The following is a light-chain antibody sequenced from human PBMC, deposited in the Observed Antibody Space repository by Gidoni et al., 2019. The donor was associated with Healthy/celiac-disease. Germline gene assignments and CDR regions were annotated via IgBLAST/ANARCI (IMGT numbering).Light chain of an antibody. CDR2: GAS. CDR1: QSVSSN. J-gene: IGKJ5*01. V-gene: IGKV3-15*01. Sequence: EIVMPQSPATLSVSPGERATLSCRASQSVSSNLAWYQQKPGQAPRLLSYGASTRATGIPARFSGSGSGTEFTLTISGLQSEDFAVYYCQQYKNWSITFXQXTRLEIK. CDR3: QQYKNWSIT.